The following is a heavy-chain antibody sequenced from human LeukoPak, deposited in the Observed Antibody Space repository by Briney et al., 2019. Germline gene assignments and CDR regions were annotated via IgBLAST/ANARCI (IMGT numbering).Heavy chain of an antibody. Sequence: ASVKVSCKASGYTFTDYYIHWVRHAPGQGLEWMGWINPNGGGTNYAQKFQGRVTMTRDTSISTAYMELSGLRSDDTAVYYCARVLPSDNWGQGTLVTVSS. CDR2: INPNGGGT. D-gene: IGHD2/OR15-2a*01. CDR3: ARVLPSDN. J-gene: IGHJ4*02. V-gene: IGHV1-2*02. CDR1: GYTFTDYY.